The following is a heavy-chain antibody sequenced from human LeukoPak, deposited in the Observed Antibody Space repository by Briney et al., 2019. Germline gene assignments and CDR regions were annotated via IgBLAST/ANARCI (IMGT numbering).Heavy chain of an antibody. CDR3: ARDVGDWSYFDY. J-gene: IGHJ4*02. CDR1: GGSISNGVYY. CDR2: IYYSGRT. D-gene: IGHD1-26*01. Sequence: SETLSLTCTVSGGSISNGVYYWSWIRQHPGKGLVWNGYIYYSGRTYYNPSLKSQVTISVDTSKNQFSLKLSSVTAADTAVYYCARDVGDWSYFDYWGQGTLVTVSS. V-gene: IGHV4-31*01.